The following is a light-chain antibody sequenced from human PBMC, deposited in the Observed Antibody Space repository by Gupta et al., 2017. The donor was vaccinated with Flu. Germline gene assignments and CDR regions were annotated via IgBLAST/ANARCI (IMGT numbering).Light chain of an antibody. CDR2: AAS. Sequence: DIQMTQSPSSLSASVGDRVTITCRASQSISSYLNWYQQKPGKAPKLLIYAASSLQGGVPSRFSGSGSGTDFTLTISSLQPEDFATYYCQQSYSTLATFGQGTKVEIK. CDR3: QQSYSTLAT. J-gene: IGKJ1*01. V-gene: IGKV1-39*01. CDR1: QSISSY.